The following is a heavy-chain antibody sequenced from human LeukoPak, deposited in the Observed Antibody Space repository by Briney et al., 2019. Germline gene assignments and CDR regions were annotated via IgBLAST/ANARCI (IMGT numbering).Heavy chain of an antibody. V-gene: IGHV4-59*01. D-gene: IGHD4-17*01. CDR3: ARGRPTVSLYYYYYMDV. CDR1: GGSISGYY. CDR2: IYYSGST. Sequence: SETLSLTCIVSGGSISGYYWTWIRQPPGKGLEWIGYIYYSGSTNYNPSLKSRVTISVDTSKNQFSLNLSSVTAADTAVYYCARGRPTVSLYYYYYMDVWGKGTTVTISS. J-gene: IGHJ6*03.